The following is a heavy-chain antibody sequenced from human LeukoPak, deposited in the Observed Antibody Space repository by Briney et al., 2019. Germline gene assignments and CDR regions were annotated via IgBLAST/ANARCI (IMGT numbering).Heavy chain of an antibody. V-gene: IGHV3-23*01. CDR2: ISGSGGHT. CDR3: AKDREDSAMISGVFDL. CDR1: GFTFSSYA. D-gene: IGHD5-18*01. J-gene: IGHJ2*01. Sequence: GGSLRLSCAASGFTFSSYAMSWVRQAPGKGLEWVSGISGSGGHTYNADSVEGRFTISRDNSKNTVSLQLSSLRVEDTAVYFCAKDREDSAMISGVFDLWGRGTQVTVSS.